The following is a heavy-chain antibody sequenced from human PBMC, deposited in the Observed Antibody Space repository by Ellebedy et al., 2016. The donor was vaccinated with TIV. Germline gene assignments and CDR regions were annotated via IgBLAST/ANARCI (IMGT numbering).Heavy chain of an antibody. CDR1: GFTFDDYA. CDR3: AKDGGAVVNPPTQFDY. CDR2: ISWNSGTI. D-gene: IGHD6-19*01. J-gene: IGHJ4*02. V-gene: IGHV3-9*01. Sequence: GGSLRLXXAASGFTFDDYAMHWVRQAPGKGLEWVSGISWNSGTIGYADSVKGRFTISRDNAKNSLYLQMNSLRAEDTALYYCAKDGGAVVNPPTQFDYWGQGTLVTVSS.